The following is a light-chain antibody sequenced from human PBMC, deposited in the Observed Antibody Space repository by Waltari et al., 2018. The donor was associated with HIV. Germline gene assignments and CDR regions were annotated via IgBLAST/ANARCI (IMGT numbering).Light chain of an antibody. CDR2: GNN. J-gene: IGLJ1*01. V-gene: IGLV1-40*01. Sequence: QSVLTQPPSVYGAPGQRVTIACTGSSSNIGADYDVNWYQQLPGIAPKLLIHGNNNRPSGVPDRFSGSKSGTSASLAITGLQAEDEAVYSCQSYDSSLSGYVFGTGTKVTVL. CDR3: QSYDSSLSGYV. CDR1: SSNIGADYD.